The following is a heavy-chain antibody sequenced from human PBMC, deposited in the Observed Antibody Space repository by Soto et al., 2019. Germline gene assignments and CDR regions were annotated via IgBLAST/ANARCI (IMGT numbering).Heavy chain of an antibody. D-gene: IGHD3-3*01. CDR2: ISYHGSNK. CDR1: GFTLTTYG. V-gene: IGHV3-30*19. Sequence: GGSLRLACTASGFTLTTYGMHWVRQAPGKGLEWVAVISYHGSNKYYADSVKGRFTISRDNSKNTLYLQMNSLRAEDTAVYYCARDPVLSYDFWSGWYFDYWGQGTLVTVSS. J-gene: IGHJ4*02. CDR3: ARDPVLSYDFWSGWYFDY.